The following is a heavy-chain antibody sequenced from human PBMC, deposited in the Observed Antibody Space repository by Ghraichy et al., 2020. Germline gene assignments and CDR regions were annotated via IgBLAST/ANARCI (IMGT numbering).Heavy chain of an antibody. V-gene: IGHV3-23*01. CDR1: GFTFSRYA. CDR3: AKHRGYCDCGGCCHSDS. D-gene: IGHD2-15*01. Sequence: GGSLRLSCEASGFTFSRYAMNWVRQAQGKRLEWVATGGSGGGTYYADSVKGRFTVSRDNSKNTLYLEMNSLRAEDTAVYYCAKHRGYCDCGGCCHSDSWGQGTLVTVSS. CDR2: GGSGGGT. J-gene: IGHJ4*02.